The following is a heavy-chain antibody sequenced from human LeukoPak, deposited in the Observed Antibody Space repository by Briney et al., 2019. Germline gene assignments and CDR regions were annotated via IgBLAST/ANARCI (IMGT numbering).Heavy chain of an antibody. CDR1: GYSFTSYW. V-gene: IGHV5-51*01. CDR3: ARRGYYYDSSGYLDYYYYYMDV. CDR2: IYPGDSDT. Sequence: NRGESLKISCKGSGYSFTSYWIGWVRQMPGKGLEWMGIIYPGDSDTRYSPSFQGQVTISADKSISTAYLQWSSLKASDTAMYYCARRGYYYDSSGYLDYYYYYMDVWGKGTTVTVSS. D-gene: IGHD3-22*01. J-gene: IGHJ6*03.